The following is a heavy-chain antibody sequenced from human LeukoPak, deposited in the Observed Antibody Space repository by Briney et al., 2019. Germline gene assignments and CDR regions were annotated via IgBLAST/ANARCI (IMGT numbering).Heavy chain of an antibody. CDR1: GFTVSSNY. D-gene: IGHD3-10*01. CDR2: IYSGGST. CDR3: ARASNGGYFDY. J-gene: IGHJ4*02. Sequence: PGGSLRLSCAASGFTVSSNYMSWVRQAPGKGLEWVSVIYSGGSTYYADSVKGRFTISRDNSKNTLYLQMNSLRAEDTAVYHCARASNGGYFDYWGQGTLVTVSS. V-gene: IGHV3-53*01.